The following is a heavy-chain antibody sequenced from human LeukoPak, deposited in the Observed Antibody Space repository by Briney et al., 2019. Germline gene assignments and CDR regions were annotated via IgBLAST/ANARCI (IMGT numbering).Heavy chain of an antibody. CDR1: GFTFSSYA. V-gene: IGHV3-66*01. D-gene: IGHD2-2*01. CDR3: ARDRARYCSSTSCYLSYYYYYMDV. CDR2: IYSGGST. J-gene: IGHJ6*03. Sequence: GGSLRLSCAASGFTFSSYAMSWVRQAPGKGLEWVSVIYSGGSTYYADSVKGRFTISRDNSKNTLYLQMNSLRAEDTAVYYCARDRARYCSSTSCYLSYYYYYMDVWGKGTTVTISS.